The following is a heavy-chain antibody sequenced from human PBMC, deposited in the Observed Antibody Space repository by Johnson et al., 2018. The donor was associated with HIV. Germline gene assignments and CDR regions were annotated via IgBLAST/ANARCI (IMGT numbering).Heavy chain of an antibody. J-gene: IGHJ3*02. D-gene: IGHD3-10*01. V-gene: IGHV3-20*04. Sequence: GQLVESGGGVVRPGGSLRLSCAASGFTFDDDVMSWVRQVPGKGLEWVSGINWNGRSTGYADSVKGRFTISRDNAKSSLYLQMNSLRAEDTAVYYCARAADSGGLWFGEEKAFDIWGQGTMVTVSS. CDR1: GFTFDDDV. CDR2: INWNGRST. CDR3: ARAADSGGLWFGEEKAFDI.